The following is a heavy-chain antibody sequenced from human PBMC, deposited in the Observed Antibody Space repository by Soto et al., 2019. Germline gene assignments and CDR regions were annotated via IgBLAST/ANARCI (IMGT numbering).Heavy chain of an antibody. Sequence: PGGSLRLSCAASGFTFSDYHMSWIRQAPGKGLEWISYISSSGPTKDYADSVKGRFTISRDNAKNSLYLQMNSLRVEDTAVYYCARELMTTVNYFDYWGQGTLVTVSS. CDR1: GFTFSDYH. J-gene: IGHJ4*02. D-gene: IGHD4-17*01. CDR2: ISSSGPTK. CDR3: ARELMTTVNYFDY. V-gene: IGHV3-11*01.